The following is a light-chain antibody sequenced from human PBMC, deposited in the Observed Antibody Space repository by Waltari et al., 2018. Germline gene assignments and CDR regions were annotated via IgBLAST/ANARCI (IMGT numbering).Light chain of an antibody. CDR2: SNN. CDR3: AAWDDSRYV. Sequence: QSVLTQPPSASGTPGQRVIISCSGSSPNIGSNTVNWYQQLPGTAPKLLIYSNNQRPSGVPDRFSGSKSGTSASLAISGLQSEDEADYYCAAWDDSRYVFGTGTEVTVL. CDR1: SPNIGSNT. J-gene: IGLJ1*01. V-gene: IGLV1-44*01.